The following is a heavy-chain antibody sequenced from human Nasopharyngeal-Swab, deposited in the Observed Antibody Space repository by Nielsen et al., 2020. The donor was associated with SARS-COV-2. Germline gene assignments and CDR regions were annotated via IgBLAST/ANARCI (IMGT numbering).Heavy chain of an antibody. CDR2: ISYDGSNK. CDR3: ARAVAGTYYYGMDV. J-gene: IGHJ6*02. V-gene: IGHV3-30*03. D-gene: IGHD6-19*01. Sequence: GESLKISCAASGFTFSNYGMHWVRQAPGKGLEWVAVISYDGSNKYYADSVKGRFTISRDNSKNTLYLQMNSLTAEDTAVYYCARAVAGTYYYGMDVWGQGTTVTVSS. CDR1: GFTFSNYG.